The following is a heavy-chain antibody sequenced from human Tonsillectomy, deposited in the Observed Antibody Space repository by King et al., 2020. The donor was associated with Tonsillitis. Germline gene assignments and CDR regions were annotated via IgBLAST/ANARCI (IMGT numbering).Heavy chain of an antibody. J-gene: IGHJ3*02. CDR2: IKQDGSQN. V-gene: IGHV3-7*01. CDR1: GFTFSRYW. Sequence: VQLVESGGGLVQPGGSLRLSCAASGFTFSRYWMTWVRQAPGKGLEWVANIKQDGSQNSYMDSVMGRFTISRDNAKNSLYLQMNSLRAEDTAVYYCARDESPANGGIYYDAFDIWGQGTMVTVSS. CDR3: ARDESPANGGIYYDAFDI. D-gene: IGHD1-26*01.